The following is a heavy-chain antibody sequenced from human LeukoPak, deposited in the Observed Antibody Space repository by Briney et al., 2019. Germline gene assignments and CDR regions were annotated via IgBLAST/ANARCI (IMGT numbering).Heavy chain of an antibody. CDR3: ARLSGSWWPYYFDY. V-gene: IGHV4-59*08. CDR1: GGSISSYY. CDR2: IYYSGST. J-gene: IGHJ4*02. D-gene: IGHD2-15*01. Sequence: PSETLSLTCTVSGGSISSYYWSWIRQPPGKGLEWIGYIYYSGSTNYNPSLKSRVTISVDTSKNQFSLKLSSVTAADTAVYYCARLSGSWWPYYFDYWGQGTLVTVSS.